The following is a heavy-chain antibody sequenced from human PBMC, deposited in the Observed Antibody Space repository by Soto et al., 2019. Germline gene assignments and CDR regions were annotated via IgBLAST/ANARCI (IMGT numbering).Heavy chain of an antibody. J-gene: IGHJ6*02. V-gene: IGHV1-2*04. Sequence: ASVKVYCKASGYTFTSYDINWVRQAPGQGLEWLGRINPKSGGTSTAQKFQGWVTMTTDTSISTASMELTRLTSDDTAIYYCARGDSTDCSNGVCSFFYNHDMDVWGQGTTVTVS. D-gene: IGHD2-8*01. CDR2: INPKSGGT. CDR1: GYTFTSYD. CDR3: ARGDSTDCSNGVCSFFYNHDMDV.